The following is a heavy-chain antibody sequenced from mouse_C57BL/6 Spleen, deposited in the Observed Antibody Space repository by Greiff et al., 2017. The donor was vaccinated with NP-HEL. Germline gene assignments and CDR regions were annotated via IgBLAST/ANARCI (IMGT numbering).Heavy chain of an antibody. CDR1: GFTFSSYA. J-gene: IGHJ2*01. CDR2: ISDGGSYT. D-gene: IGHD2-1*01. CDR3: ARDQGYYGNPYYFDY. Sequence: EVKLVESGGGLVKPGGSLKLSCAASGFTFSSYAMSWVRQIPEKRLEWVATISDGGSYTYYPDNVKGRFTISRDNAKNNLYLQMSQLTSEDTAMYYCARDQGYYGNPYYFDYWGQGTTLTVSS. V-gene: IGHV5-4*01.